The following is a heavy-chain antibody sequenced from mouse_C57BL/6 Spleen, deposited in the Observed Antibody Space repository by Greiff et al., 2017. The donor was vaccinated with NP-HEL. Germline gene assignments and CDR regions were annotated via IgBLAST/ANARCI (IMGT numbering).Heavy chain of an antibody. J-gene: IGHJ2*01. CDR3: ARDFPGITTVPGYFDY. CDR1: GFTFSSYA. V-gene: IGHV5-4*01. CDR2: ISDGGSYT. Sequence: EVKVEESGGGLVKPGGSLKLSCAASGFTFSSYAMSWVRQTPEKRLEWVATISDGGSYTYYPDNVKGRFTISRDNAKNNLYLQMSHLKSEDTAMYYCARDFPGITTVPGYFDYWGQGTTLTVSS. D-gene: IGHD1-1*01.